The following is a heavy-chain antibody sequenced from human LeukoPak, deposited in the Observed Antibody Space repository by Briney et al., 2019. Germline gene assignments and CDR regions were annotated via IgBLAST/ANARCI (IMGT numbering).Heavy chain of an antibody. CDR2: ISGSGGST. CDR1: GFSFKDHG. CDR3: AKGWSSGYYYAVEC. V-gene: IGHV3-23*01. J-gene: IGHJ4*02. Sequence: GGSLRLSCVASGFSFKDHGMRWVRQAPGKGLEWVSAISGSGGSTYYADSVKGRFTISRDNSKNTLYLQMNSLRAEDTAVYYCAKGWSSGYYYAVECWGQGTLVTVSS. D-gene: IGHD3-22*01.